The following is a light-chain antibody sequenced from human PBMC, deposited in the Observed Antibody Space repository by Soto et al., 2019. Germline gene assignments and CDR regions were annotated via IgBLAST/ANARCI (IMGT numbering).Light chain of an antibody. V-gene: IGKV3-20*01. CDR3: QQYNIWWT. J-gene: IGKJ1*01. CDR2: GAS. CDR1: QSVSSSY. Sequence: EIVLTQSPATLSLSPGERATLSCRASQSVSSSYLAWYQQKPGQAPRLLIYGASSRATGIPDRFSGSGSGTEFTLTISSLQSEDFALYYCQQYNIWWTFGQGTKVDIK.